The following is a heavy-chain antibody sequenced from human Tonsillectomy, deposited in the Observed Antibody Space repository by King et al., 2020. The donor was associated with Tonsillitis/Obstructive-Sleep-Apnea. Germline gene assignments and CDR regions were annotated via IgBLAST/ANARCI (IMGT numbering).Heavy chain of an antibody. CDR2: IKSKSDGETI. Sequence: VQLVESGGGLVKPGGSLRLSCAVSGLTFADAWLNWVRQAPEKGLEWVGRIKSKSDGETIDYAAPVKGRFTISRDDSKNTLYLEMNRLKIEDSAVYYCSSLGGWGRWGQGTMVTVSS. D-gene: IGHD6-19*01. CDR1: GLTFADAW. J-gene: IGHJ3*01. V-gene: IGHV3-15*07. CDR3: SSLGGWGR.